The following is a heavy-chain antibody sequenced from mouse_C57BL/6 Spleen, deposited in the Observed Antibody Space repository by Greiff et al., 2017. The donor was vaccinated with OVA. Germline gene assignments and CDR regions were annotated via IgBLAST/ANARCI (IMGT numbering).Heavy chain of an antibody. J-gene: IGHJ3*01. CDR1: GYTFTSYG. V-gene: IGHV1-81*01. CDR3: ARGEDYGNSWFAY. Sequence: VHLVESGAELARPGASVKLSCKASGYTFTSYGISWVKQRTGQGLEWIGEIYPRSGNTYYNEKFKGKATLTADKSSSTAYMELRSLTSEDAAVYFWARGEDYGNSWFAYWGQGTLVTVSA. CDR2: IYPRSGNT. D-gene: IGHD2-1*01.